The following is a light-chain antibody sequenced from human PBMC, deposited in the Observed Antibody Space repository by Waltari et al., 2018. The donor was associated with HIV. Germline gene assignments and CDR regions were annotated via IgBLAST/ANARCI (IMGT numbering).Light chain of an antibody. CDR3: AAWDDTLNGL. CDR2: SNN. J-gene: IGLJ2*01. V-gene: IGLV1-44*01. Sequence: QSVLTQPPSASGTPGQNVTISCSGNTSNIGTNIVNWYQQFPGAAPKLLIYSNNQRPSGVPDRFSGSKSGASASLAISGLQSEDEADYFCAAWDDTLNGLFGGGTKLTVL. CDR1: TSNIGTNI.